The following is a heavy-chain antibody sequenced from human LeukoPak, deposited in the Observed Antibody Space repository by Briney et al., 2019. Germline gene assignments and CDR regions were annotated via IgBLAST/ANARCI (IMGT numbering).Heavy chain of an antibody. Sequence: SVKVSCKASGGTFSSYAISWVRQAPGQGLEWMGGIIPIFGTANYAQKFQGRVTITADKSTSTAYMELSSLRSEDTAVYYCARQRHLFGGATLVFDYWGQGTLVTVSS. CDR2: IIPIFGTA. CDR3: ARQRHLFGGATLVFDY. D-gene: IGHD1-26*01. V-gene: IGHV1-69*06. J-gene: IGHJ4*02. CDR1: GGTFSSYA.